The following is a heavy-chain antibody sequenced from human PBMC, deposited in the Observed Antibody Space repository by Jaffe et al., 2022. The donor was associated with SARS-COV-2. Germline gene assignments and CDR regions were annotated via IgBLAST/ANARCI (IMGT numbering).Heavy chain of an antibody. Sequence: QLQLQESGPGLVKPSETVSLTCSVSGGSISSSSYYWGWIRQPPGKGLEWIGSIYYGGSPYFNPSLKSRVIMSVDTSKTQFSLKLTSVTAADTAVYYCGLLVNDYGDSSVYWYFDLWGRGTLVTVSS. D-gene: IGHD4-17*01. V-gene: IGHV4-39*01. CDR1: GGSISSSSYY. J-gene: IGHJ2*01. CDR3: GLLVNDYGDSSVYWYFDL. CDR2: IYYGGSP.